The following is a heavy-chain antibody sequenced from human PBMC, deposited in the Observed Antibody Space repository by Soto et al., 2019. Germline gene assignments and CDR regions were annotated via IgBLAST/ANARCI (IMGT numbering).Heavy chain of an antibody. CDR3: ARLTGFWSGPYYYYYMDV. CDR1: GFTFSSYD. D-gene: IGHD3-3*01. V-gene: IGHV3-13*01. J-gene: IGHJ6*03. CDR2: IGTAGDT. Sequence: GGSLRLSCAASGFTFSSYDMHWVRQATGKGLEWVSAIGTAGDTYYPGSVKGRFTISRENAKNSLYLQMNSLRAGDTAVYYCARLTGFWSGPYYYYYMDVWGKGTTVTVSS.